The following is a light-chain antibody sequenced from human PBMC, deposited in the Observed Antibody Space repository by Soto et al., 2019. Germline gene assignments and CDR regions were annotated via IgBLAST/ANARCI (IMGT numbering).Light chain of an antibody. CDR1: SSDVGGYYY. J-gene: IGLJ1*01. V-gene: IGLV2-14*01. CDR2: QVS. CDR3: SSYTSSNTFYV. Sequence: QSALTQPASVSGSPGQSMTISCTGTSSDVGGYYYVSWYQHHPGKAPKLMIYQVSNRPSGVSNRFSGSKSGNTASLTISGLQAEDEADYYCSSYTSSNTFYVFGTGTKVTVL.